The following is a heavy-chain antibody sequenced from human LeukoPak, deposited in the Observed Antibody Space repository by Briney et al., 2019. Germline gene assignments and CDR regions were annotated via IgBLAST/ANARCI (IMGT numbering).Heavy chain of an antibody. Sequence: ASVKVSCKASGYTFTSYGISWVRQAPGQGLEWMGWISAYNGNTNYAQKLQGRVTMTTDTSTSTAYMELRSLRSDDTAVYYCAREGHNYDSSGYLYWGQGTLVTVSS. CDR3: AREGHNYDSSGYLY. CDR2: ISAYNGNT. J-gene: IGHJ4*02. CDR1: GYTFTSYG. D-gene: IGHD3-22*01. V-gene: IGHV1-18*01.